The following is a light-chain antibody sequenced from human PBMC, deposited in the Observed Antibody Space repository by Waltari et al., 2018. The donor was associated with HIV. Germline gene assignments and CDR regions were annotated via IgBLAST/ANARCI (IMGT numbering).Light chain of an antibody. J-gene: IGLJ2*01. CDR2: KDS. CDR1: ALPKQY. Sequence: SYELTQPTSASVSPGQTARITCSGDALPKQYTYWYQQKPGQAPVLVIYKDSERPSGIPERFSGSNSGTTVTLTISGVQAEDEADYYCQSADSSGSPYVVFGGGTKLTVL. CDR3: QSADSSGSPYVV. V-gene: IGLV3-25*03.